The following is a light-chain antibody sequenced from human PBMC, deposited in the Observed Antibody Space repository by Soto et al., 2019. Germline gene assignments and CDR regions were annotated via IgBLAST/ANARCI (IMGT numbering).Light chain of an antibody. J-gene: IGLJ3*02. CDR3: HVWDSSSGHEGV. CDR1: NIGSKS. CDR2: DDN. Sequence: SYELTQPPAVSVAPGQTARITCGGNNIGSKSVHWYQQMPGQAPVLVVYDDNDRPSGVPERLSGSNSGNTATLTISRVEAGDEADSYCHVWDSSSGHEGVFGGGTKVTVL. V-gene: IGLV3-21*02.